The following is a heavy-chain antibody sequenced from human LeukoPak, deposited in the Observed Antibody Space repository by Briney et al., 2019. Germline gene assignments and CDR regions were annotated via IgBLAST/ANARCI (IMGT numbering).Heavy chain of an antibody. CDR3: ARGPPTDYYDSSGFYYVFDY. CDR2: INHSGST. J-gene: IGHJ4*02. CDR1: GGSISGYY. D-gene: IGHD3-22*01. V-gene: IGHV4-34*01. Sequence: SETLSLTCTVSGGSISGYYWSWIRQPPGKGLEWIGEINHSGSTNYNPSLKRRVTISVDTSKNQCSLKLSSVTAADTAVYFCARGPPTDYYDSSGFYYVFDYWGQGTLVTVSS.